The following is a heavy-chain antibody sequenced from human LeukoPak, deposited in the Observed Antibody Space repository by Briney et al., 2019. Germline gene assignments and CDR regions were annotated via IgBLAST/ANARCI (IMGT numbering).Heavy chain of an antibody. V-gene: IGHV1-69*13. Sequence: ASVKVSCKASGGTFSSYAISWVRQAPGQGLEWMGGIIPIFGTANYAQKFQGRVTITADESTSTAYMELSSLRSEDTAVYYCARATSYYNGMDVWGQGTTVTVSS. CDR3: ARATSYYNGMDV. J-gene: IGHJ6*02. CDR2: IIPIFGTA. D-gene: IGHD1-26*01. CDR1: GGTFSSYA.